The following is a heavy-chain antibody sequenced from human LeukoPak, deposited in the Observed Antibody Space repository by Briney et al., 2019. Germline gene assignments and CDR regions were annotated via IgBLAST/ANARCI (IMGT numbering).Heavy chain of an antibody. CDR2: TYYRSTWSN. J-gene: IGHJ4*02. V-gene: IGHV6-1*01. Sequence: SQSPSVTSAISGGSVSGNSACWNWLRQSPSGGLGWLGRTYYRSTWSNDYAPSVRGRIPISPDTSKNQFSLQLNSVTPEDTAVYYCARDRQGMGYWGQGTPVPVSS. CDR1: GGSVSGNSAC. CDR3: ARDRQGMGY.